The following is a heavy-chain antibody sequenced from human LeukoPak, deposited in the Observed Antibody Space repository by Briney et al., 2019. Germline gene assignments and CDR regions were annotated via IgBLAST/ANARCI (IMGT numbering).Heavy chain of an antibody. CDR3: ARDLRYGVWWFDP. CDR1: GFTFSSYG. J-gene: IGHJ5*02. D-gene: IGHD3-10*01. V-gene: IGHV3-21*01. Sequence: PGGSLRLSCAASGFTFSSYGMHWVRQAPGKGLEWVSSISSSSSYIYYADSVKGRFTISRDNAKNSLYLQMNSLRAEDTAVYYCARDLRYGVWWFDPWGQGTLVTVSS. CDR2: ISSSSSYI.